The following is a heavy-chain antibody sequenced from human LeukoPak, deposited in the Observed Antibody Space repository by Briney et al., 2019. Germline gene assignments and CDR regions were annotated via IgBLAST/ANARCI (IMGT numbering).Heavy chain of an antibody. CDR2: VFNSGGS. CDR3: VRTLGGYTYGPFDY. J-gene: IGHJ4*02. Sequence: SETLSLTCTVSGGSISSYYWSWIRQPPGKGLEWIGYVFNSGGSNYNPSLQSRVTMSVDTSKNQFPLKLSSVTAADTAVYCCVRTLGGYTYGPFDYWGQGTLVTVSS. D-gene: IGHD5-18*01. CDR1: GGSISSYY. V-gene: IGHV4-59*01.